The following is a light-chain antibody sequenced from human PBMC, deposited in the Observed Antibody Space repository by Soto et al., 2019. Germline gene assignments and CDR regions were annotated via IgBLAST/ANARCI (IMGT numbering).Light chain of an antibody. CDR3: QQSYSTPIT. CDR1: QRIITY. V-gene: IGKV1-39*01. CDR2: AAS. Sequence: EIQMTQSPSSLSASVGDRVTITCRACQRIITYLNWYQQKPGKAPKVLIYAASSLQGGVPSRFSGSGSGIDFTLTISSLQPEDFATYYCQQSYSTPITFGQGTRLENK. J-gene: IGKJ5*01.